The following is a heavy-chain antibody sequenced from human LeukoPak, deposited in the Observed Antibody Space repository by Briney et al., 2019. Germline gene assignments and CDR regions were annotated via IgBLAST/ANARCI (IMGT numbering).Heavy chain of an antibody. D-gene: IGHD6-13*01. J-gene: IGHJ4*02. V-gene: IGHV4-39*01. CDR2: IYYSGST. CDR3: PILGPYSTDFDY. CDR1: GGSISSSSYY. Sequence: SETLSLTCTVSGGSISSSSYYWGWIRQPPGKGLEWIGSIYYSGSTYYNPSLKSRVTISVDTSKNQFSLKLSSVTAADTAVYSCPILGPYSTDFDYGGQGTLVTVSP.